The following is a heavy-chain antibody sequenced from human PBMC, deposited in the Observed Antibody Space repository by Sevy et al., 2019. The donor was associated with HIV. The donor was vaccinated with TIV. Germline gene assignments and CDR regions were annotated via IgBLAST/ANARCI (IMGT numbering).Heavy chain of an antibody. CDR2: ISAYNGNT. J-gene: IGHJ6*02. D-gene: IGHD3-3*01. Sequence: AAVKVSCKASGYTFTSYGISWVGQAPGQGLEWMGWISAYNGNTNYAQKLQGRVTMTTDTSTSTAYMELRSLRSDDTDVYYCARGRNVLPFLEWGLVWADHKWGYYYYGMDVWGQGTTVTVSS. V-gene: IGHV1-18*01. CDR1: GYTFTSYG. CDR3: ARGRNVLPFLEWGLVWADHKWGYYYYGMDV.